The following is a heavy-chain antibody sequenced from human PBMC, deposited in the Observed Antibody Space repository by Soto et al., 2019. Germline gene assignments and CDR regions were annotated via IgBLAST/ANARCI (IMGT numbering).Heavy chain of an antibody. D-gene: IGHD2-15*01. J-gene: IGHJ4*02. CDR2: INPVNNQH. V-gene: IGHV1-8*01. CDR1: GYSFTNND. CDR3: TRAPLGIIVAPDF. Sequence: ATANVSCKASGYSFTNNDIHWVRQAAGLWLELMLWINPVNNQHVXTQNFRDIXXVSTDTSIITPXINFSXLTSEDTPFYYCTRAPLGIIVAPDFWCQGTLVTDSS.